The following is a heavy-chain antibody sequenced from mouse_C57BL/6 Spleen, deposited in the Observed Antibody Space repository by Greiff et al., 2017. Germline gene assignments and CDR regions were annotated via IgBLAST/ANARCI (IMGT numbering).Heavy chain of an antibody. CDR1: GFNINDYY. CDR2: IDPEDGAT. V-gene: IGHV14-2*01. CDR3: AFYYGFAY. J-gene: IGHJ3*01. D-gene: IGHD1-1*02. Sequence: EVQGVESGAELVKPGASVKLSCTASGFNINDYYMHWVKQRTEQGLEWIGRIDPEDGATKYAPKFPGKATITADTSSNTAYLQLSSLTSEDTAVYYCAFYYGFAYWGRGTLVTVSA.